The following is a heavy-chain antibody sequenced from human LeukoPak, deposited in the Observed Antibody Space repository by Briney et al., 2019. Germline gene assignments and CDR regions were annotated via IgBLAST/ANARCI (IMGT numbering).Heavy chain of an antibody. D-gene: IGHD3-22*01. CDR2: FSGSGGIT. Sequence: GGSLRLSCAASGFTFSNYAMSWVRQAPGKGLEWVSGFSGSGGITYYADSVKGRFTISRDNSKNTLYLQMNSLRAEDTAVYYCAKDPYYDSSGPSLDYWGQGTLVTVSS. J-gene: IGHJ4*02. CDR3: AKDPYYDSSGPSLDY. CDR1: GFTFSNYA. V-gene: IGHV3-23*01.